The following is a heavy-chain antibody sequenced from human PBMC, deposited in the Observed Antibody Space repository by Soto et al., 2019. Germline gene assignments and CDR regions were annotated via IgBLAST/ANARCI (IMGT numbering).Heavy chain of an antibody. D-gene: IGHD3-22*01. CDR1: GGSISSYY. CDR2: IHYSGST. Sequence: SETLSLTCTVSGGSISSYYWNWVRQPPGKGLEWIGYIHYSGSTNYNPILQSRVTISVDTSKNQFSLKLSSVTAADTAVYYCARDNYYYNSDGSKAPYLDYWGQGALVNVSS. J-gene: IGHJ4*02. CDR3: ARDNYYYNSDGSKAPYLDY. V-gene: IGHV4-59*01.